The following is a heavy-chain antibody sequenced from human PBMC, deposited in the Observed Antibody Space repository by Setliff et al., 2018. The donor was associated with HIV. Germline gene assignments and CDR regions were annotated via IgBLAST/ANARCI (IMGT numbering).Heavy chain of an antibody. CDR1: GASIRNYY. J-gene: IGHJ6*02. CDR3: ARVPGNYYDSSGYSGYYYYGMDV. V-gene: IGHV4-34*01. Sequence: LSLTCAVYGASIRNYYWNWIRQSPGKGLEWVGQMNHNGSSNSNPSVQSRVTISVDTSKNQVSLKLSSVTAADTAVYYCARVPGNYYDSSGYSGYYYYGMDVWGQGTTVTVSS. D-gene: IGHD3-22*01. CDR2: MNHNGSS.